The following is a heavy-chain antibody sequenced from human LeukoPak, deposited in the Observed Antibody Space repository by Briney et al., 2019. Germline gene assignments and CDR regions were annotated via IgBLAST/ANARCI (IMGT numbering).Heavy chain of an antibody. CDR1: GFTFSSYE. V-gene: IGHV3-48*03. CDR2: ISSSGSTI. CDR3: ARDAYDSSGYFPFGN. Sequence: GGSLRLSCAASGFTFSSYEMNWVRQAPRKGLEWVSYISSSGSTIYYADSVKGRFTISRDNAKNSLYVQMNSLRAEDTAVYYCARDAYDSSGYFPFGNWGQGTLVTVSS. D-gene: IGHD3-22*01. J-gene: IGHJ4*02.